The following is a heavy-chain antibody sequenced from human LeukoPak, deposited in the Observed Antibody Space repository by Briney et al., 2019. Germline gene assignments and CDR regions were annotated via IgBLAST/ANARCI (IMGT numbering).Heavy chain of an antibody. V-gene: IGHV3-53*01. Sequence: GGSLRLSCAVSGFIVTGNYMTWVRLAPGKGLEWVSTIYSGGTTFYTDSVRGRFTISRDNSKNTLYLQMNSLRAEGAAIYYCARVLYYYASVSYNYYMDVWGKGTTVTVSS. CDR2: IYSGGTT. CDR3: ARVLYYYASVSYNYYMDV. D-gene: IGHD3-10*01. CDR1: GFIVTGNY. J-gene: IGHJ6*03.